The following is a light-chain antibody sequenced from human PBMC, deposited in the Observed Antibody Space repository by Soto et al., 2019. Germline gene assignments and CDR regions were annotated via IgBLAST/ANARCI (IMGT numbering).Light chain of an antibody. Sequence: QSALTQPASVSGSPGQSITISCTGTSSDVGGYNYVSWYQQHPGKAPKLMIYDVSNRPSVVSNRFSGSKSGNTASLTISGLQAEYEADYYCSSYTSSRDLVFGGGTQLTVL. J-gene: IGLJ2*01. CDR2: DVS. V-gene: IGLV2-14*01. CDR1: SSDVGGYNY. CDR3: SSYTSSRDLV.